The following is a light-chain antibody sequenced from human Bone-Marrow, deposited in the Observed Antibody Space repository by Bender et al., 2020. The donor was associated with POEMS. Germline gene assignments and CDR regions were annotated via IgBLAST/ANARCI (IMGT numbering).Light chain of an antibody. CDR3: CSYVGNSGYV. V-gene: IGLV2-23*01. Sequence: QSALTQPASVSGSPGQSITISCTGTSSDCGNYNLVSWYQQHPGKVPKLSMYEGTERPSGASTRLSGSKSGNTAFQTISGLQAEDEADYHCCSYVGNSGYVVGSGTKVTVL. CDR2: EGT. CDR1: SSDCGNYNL. J-gene: IGLJ1*01.